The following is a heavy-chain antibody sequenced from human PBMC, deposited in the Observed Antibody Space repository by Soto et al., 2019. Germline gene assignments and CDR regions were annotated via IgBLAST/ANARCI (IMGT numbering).Heavy chain of an antibody. J-gene: IGHJ6*03. Sequence: PSETLSLTCTVSGGSISSYYWSWIRQPPGKGLEWIGYIYYSGSTNYNPSLKSRVTISVDTSRNQFSLKLSFVTAGETAVYYWAGVTTPGYYYYYMDVWGKGTTVTVSS. D-gene: IGHD4-17*01. CDR2: IYYSGST. CDR1: GGSISSYY. CDR3: AGVTTPGYYYYYMDV. V-gene: IGHV4-59*01.